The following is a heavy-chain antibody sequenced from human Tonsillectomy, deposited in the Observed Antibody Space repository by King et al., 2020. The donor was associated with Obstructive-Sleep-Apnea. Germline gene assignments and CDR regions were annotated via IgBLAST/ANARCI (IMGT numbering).Heavy chain of an antibody. CDR2: MFYSWNT. CDR3: ARHRGVEDYGGYGDYFDY. J-gene: IGHJ4*02. V-gene: IGHV4-59*08. Sequence: VQLQESGPGLVKPSETLSLTCTVSADSISNYYWSWIRQPPGKGLEWIGYMFYSWNTNYNPSLKSRVTISVDTSKIQFSLRLNSVTAADTAIYYCARHRGVEDYGGYGDYFDYWGQGTLVTVSS. D-gene: IGHD5-12*01. CDR1: ADSISNYY.